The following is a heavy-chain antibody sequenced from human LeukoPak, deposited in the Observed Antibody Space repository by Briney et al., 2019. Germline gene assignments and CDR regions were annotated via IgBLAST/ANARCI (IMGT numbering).Heavy chain of an antibody. CDR3: AREEYYLPGTAAASYYYYYMDV. D-gene: IGHD2-2*01. Sequence: PGGSLRLSCAASGFTFDDYGMSWVRQAPGKGLEWVSGINWNGGSTGYADSVKGRFTISRDNAKNSLYLQMNSLRAEDTALYYCAREEYYLPGTAAASYYYYYMDVWGKGTTVTVSS. CDR1: GFTFDDYG. V-gene: IGHV3-20*04. J-gene: IGHJ6*03. CDR2: INWNGGST.